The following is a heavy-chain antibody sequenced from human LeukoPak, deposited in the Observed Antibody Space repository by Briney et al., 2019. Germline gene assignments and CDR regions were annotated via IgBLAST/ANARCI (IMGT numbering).Heavy chain of an antibody. CDR3: ARSDDYGWGSLPDV. Sequence: PGGSLRLSCAASGFTFSRYWMHWVRQAPGKGLVWVSRIKSDGSSASYADSVKGRFTISRDNAKNTLYLQMNSLRAEDTAVYYCARSDDYGWGSLPDVWGQGTTVTVSS. J-gene: IGHJ6*02. CDR2: IKSDGSSA. D-gene: IGHD3-16*01. CDR1: GFTFSRYW. V-gene: IGHV3-74*01.